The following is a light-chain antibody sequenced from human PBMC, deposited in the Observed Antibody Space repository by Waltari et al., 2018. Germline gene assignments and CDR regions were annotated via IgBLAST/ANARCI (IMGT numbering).Light chain of an antibody. Sequence: SYELTQPPSVSVSPGQTARITCSGDALPKQYAYWYQKKPGQAPVLVIYKDTERPSGIPERFSGSRSGKTVTLTISGVQTEDEADYYCQSADSRGTVVFGGGTELTVL. CDR1: ALPKQY. CDR3: QSADSRGTVV. V-gene: IGLV3-25*03. CDR2: KDT. J-gene: IGLJ2*01.